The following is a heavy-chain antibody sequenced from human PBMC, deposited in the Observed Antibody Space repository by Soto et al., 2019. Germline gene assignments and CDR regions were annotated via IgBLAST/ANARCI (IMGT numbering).Heavy chain of an antibody. D-gene: IGHD5-12*01. V-gene: IGHV4-59*01. J-gene: IGHJ4*02. CDR1: GGSISSYY. CDR3: ARDSSGYNYYFDY. CDR2: IYYSGNT. Sequence: PSETLSLTCTVSGGSISSYYWSWIRQPPGKGLEWIGYIYYSGNTNYNPSLKSRVTISVDTSKNQFSLKLSSVTAADTAVYYCARDSSGYNYYFDYWGQGTLVTVSS.